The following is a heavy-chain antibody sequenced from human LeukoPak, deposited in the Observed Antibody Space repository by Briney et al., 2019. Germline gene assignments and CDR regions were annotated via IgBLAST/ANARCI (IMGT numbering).Heavy chain of an antibody. V-gene: IGHV4-59*12. CDR1: GGSISSYY. Sequence: PSETLSLTCTVSGGSISSYYWSWIRQPPGKGLEWIGYIYYTGSTNYTPSLMSRVTISVDTSKNHFSLKLSSVTAAHTAVYYCAREPGYGGGFDYWGQGTLVTVSS. CDR2: IYYTGST. D-gene: IGHD4-23*01. CDR3: AREPGYGGGFDY. J-gene: IGHJ4*02.